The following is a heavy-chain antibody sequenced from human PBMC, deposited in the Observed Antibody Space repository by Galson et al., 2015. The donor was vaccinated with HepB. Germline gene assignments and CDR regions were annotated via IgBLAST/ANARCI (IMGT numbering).Heavy chain of an antibody. CDR3: ANLRGVSARFGY. J-gene: IGHJ4*02. D-gene: IGHD2-8*01. CDR1: GFTFSSYA. V-gene: IGHV3-23*01. CDR2: ISGGGGST. Sequence: SLRLSCAASGFTFSSYAMSWVRQAPGKGLEWVSAISGGGGSTYYADSVKGRFTISRDNSKNTLYLQMNSLRAEDTAVYYCANLRGVSARFGYWGQGTLVTVSS.